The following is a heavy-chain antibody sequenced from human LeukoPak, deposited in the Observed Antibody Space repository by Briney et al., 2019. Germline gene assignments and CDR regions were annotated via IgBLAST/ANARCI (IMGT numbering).Heavy chain of an antibody. CDR2: IIPIFGTA. J-gene: IGHJ6*03. Sequence: AVNVSCKSSGGTFSSHAISWVRQAPGQGLEWMGDIIPIFGTANYAQKFQGRVTMARNTSISTAYMELSSMRSGDTAVYYCARGIIQYSSSWYIYMDVWGKGSTVTISS. CDR1: GGTFSSHA. V-gene: IGHV1-69*05. CDR3: ARGIIQYSSSWYIYMDV. D-gene: IGHD6-13*01.